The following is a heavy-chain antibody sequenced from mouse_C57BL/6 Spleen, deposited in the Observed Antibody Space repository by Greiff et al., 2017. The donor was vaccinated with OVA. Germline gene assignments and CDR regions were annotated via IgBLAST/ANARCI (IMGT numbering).Heavy chain of an antibody. J-gene: IGHJ4*01. Sequence: QVQLQQPGAELVKPGASVKMSCKASGYTFTSYWITWVKQRPGQGLEWIGDIYPGSGSTNYNEKFKSKATLTVDTSSTTSYLQLSSLTSAASAFYYCARDYYGTYALAYWGQGTSVTVSS. CDR1: GYTFTSYW. V-gene: IGHV1-55*01. D-gene: IGHD1-1*01. CDR3: ARDYYGTYALAY. CDR2: IYPGSGST.